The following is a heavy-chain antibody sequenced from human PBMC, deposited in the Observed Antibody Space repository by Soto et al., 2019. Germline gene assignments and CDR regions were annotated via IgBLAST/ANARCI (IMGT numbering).Heavy chain of an antibody. CDR2: INHSGST. CDR1: GGSFSGYY. CDR3: ARRTWITALRYFDL. D-gene: IGHD3-16*01. Sequence: QVQLQQWGAGLVKASESLSLTCAVYGGSFSGYYWSWIRQPPGKGLEWIGEINHSGSTNYNPSLKSRVTISVDTSKNQFSLKLSSVTAADTAVYYCARRTWITALRYFDLWGRGTLVTGSS. J-gene: IGHJ2*01. V-gene: IGHV4-34*01.